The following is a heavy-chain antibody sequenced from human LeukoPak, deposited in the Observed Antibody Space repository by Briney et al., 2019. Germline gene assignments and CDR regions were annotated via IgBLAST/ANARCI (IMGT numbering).Heavy chain of an antibody. D-gene: IGHD3-22*01. J-gene: IGHJ4*02. Sequence: SQTLSLTCAISGDSVSSNSAAWNWIRQSPSRGLEWLGRTYYRSKWYNDYAVSVKSRITINPDTSKNQFFLNLSSVTAADTAVYYCAGLVGRYSSGLYYYYFDYWGQGTLVTVSS. V-gene: IGHV6-1*01. CDR2: TYYRSKWYN. CDR1: GDSVSSNSAA. CDR3: AGLVGRYSSGLYYYYFDY.